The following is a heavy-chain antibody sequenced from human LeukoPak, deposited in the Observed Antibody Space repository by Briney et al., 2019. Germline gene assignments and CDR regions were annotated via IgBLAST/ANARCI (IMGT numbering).Heavy chain of an antibody. D-gene: IGHD5-18*01. Sequence: ASVKVSSKASGYTFTGYYMHCVRQAPGQGLEWMGWINPNSGGTNYAQKFQGRVSMTRDTSIRTAYMELSRLRSHDTAVYYCARDFVDTVMVTYWFDPWGQGTLVTASS. CDR3: ARDFVDTVMVTYWFDP. J-gene: IGHJ5*02. CDR2: INPNSGGT. V-gene: IGHV1-2*02. CDR1: GYTFTGYY.